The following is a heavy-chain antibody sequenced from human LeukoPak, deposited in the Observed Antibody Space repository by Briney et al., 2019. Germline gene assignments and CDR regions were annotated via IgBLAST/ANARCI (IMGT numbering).Heavy chain of an antibody. V-gene: IGHV4-59*01. CDR3: AGSGSHAFDI. Sequence: SGTLSLTCTVSGGSISSYYWSWIRQPPGKGLEWIGYIYYSGSTNYNPSLKSRVTISVDTSKNQFSLKLSSVTAADTAVYYCAGSGSHAFDIWGQGTMVTVSS. CDR2: IYYSGST. D-gene: IGHD3-10*01. J-gene: IGHJ3*02. CDR1: GGSISSYY.